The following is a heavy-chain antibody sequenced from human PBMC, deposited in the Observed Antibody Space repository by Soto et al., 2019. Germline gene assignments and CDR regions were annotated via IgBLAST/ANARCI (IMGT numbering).Heavy chain of an antibody. CDR2: IDYSGNT. Sequence: LSLTCRVSGGSISSGNYYWSWIRQPPGKGLEWIGYIDYSGNTFYSPSLKSRISISVDTPKNQFSLKLSSVTAADTAIYYCARYCSSTSCLNFDFWGQGALVTVSS. D-gene: IGHD2-2*01. J-gene: IGHJ4*02. V-gene: IGHV4-30-4*01. CDR1: GGSISSGNYY. CDR3: ARYCSSTSCLNFDF.